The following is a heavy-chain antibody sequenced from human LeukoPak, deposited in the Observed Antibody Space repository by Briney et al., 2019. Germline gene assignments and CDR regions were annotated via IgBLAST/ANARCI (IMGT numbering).Heavy chain of an antibody. CDR1: GFTFSSYA. J-gene: IGHJ6*02. D-gene: IGHD3-3*01. Sequence: GGSLRLSCAASGFTFSSYAMHWVRQAPGKGLEWVAVIPYDGSNKYYADSVKGRFTISRDNSKNTLYLQMNSLRAEDTAVYYCARDLRHRRFLEWLGYYYGMDVWGQGTTVTVSS. CDR2: IPYDGSNK. CDR3: ARDLRHRRFLEWLGYYYGMDV. V-gene: IGHV3-30-3*01.